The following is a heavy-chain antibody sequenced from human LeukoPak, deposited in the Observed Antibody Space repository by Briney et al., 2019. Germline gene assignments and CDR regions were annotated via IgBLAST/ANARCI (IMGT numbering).Heavy chain of an antibody. D-gene: IGHD3-22*01. CDR1: AFIFSSYS. Sequence: GRCLRLACAASAFIFSSYSMNSVSQAPGNWMGWVSYISGSSSTIYYADSLKGRFTISRDNAKNSLYLQMNSLRAEDTAVYCRARDLEYYYDSSDPGGFDIWGQGTMVSVFS. V-gene: IGHV3-48*01. CDR2: ISGSSSTI. CDR3: ARDLEYYYDSSDPGGFDI. J-gene: IGHJ3*02.